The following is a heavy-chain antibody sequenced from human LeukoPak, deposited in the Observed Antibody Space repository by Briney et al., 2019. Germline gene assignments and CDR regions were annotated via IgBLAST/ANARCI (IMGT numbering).Heavy chain of an antibody. D-gene: IGHD6-19*01. Sequence: ASVKVSCKASGYTFTGYYMHWVRQAPGQGLEWMGWINPNSGGTNYAQKFQGRVTMTRDTSISTAYMELSRLRSDDTAVYYCAITGGYSSGWYYFDYWGQGTLVTVSS. CDR3: AITGGYSSGWYYFDY. J-gene: IGHJ4*02. CDR2: INPNSGGT. CDR1: GYTFTGYY. V-gene: IGHV1-2*02.